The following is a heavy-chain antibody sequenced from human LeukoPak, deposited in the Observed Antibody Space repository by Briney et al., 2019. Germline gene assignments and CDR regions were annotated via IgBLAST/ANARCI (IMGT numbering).Heavy chain of an antibody. V-gene: IGHV1-2*02. J-gene: IGHJ6*03. CDR1: GYTFSGFY. Sequence: ASVKVSCKASGYTFSGFYFHWVRQAPGQGLEWMGWINPNSGVTTYPQKLQGPVTITSDPSIDTAYMQLSRLRSDDTAVYYCVKDRYGDYEAPFHYYMDAWGRGTTVTVSS. CDR3: VKDRYGDYEAPFHYYMDA. CDR2: INPNSGVT. D-gene: IGHD5-12*01.